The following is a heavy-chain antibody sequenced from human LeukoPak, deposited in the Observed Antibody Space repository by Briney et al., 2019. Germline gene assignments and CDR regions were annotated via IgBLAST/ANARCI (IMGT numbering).Heavy chain of an antibody. CDR1: GYTFRRFG. V-gene: IGHV1-18*01. Sequence: ASVKVSCKASGYTFRRFGINWLRQAPGQGLEWMGWISPYNGNTDYAQKVQGRVTMTTDTSTDTAYLELKNLRFDDTAVYYCARDRLPLSGNSYVPDYWGQGTLVTVSS. CDR2: ISPYNGNT. J-gene: IGHJ4*02. D-gene: IGHD1-26*01. CDR3: ARDRLPLSGNSYVPDY.